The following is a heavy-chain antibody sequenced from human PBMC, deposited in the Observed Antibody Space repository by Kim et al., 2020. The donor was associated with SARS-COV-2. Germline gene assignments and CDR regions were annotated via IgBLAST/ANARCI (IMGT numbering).Heavy chain of an antibody. Sequence: GGSLRLSCAASGFTFSDYYMSWIRQAPGKGLEWVSYISSSGSTIYYADSVKGRFTISRDNAKNSLYLQMNSLRAEDTAVYYCARPRDGYKNYWYFDLWGRGTLVTVSS. D-gene: IGHD5-12*01. CDR1: GFTFSDYY. V-gene: IGHV3-11*01. J-gene: IGHJ2*01. CDR3: ARPRDGYKNYWYFDL. CDR2: ISSSGSTI.